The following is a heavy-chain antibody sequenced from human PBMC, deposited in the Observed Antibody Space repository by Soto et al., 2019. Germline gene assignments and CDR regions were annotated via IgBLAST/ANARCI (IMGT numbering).Heavy chain of an antibody. V-gene: IGHV3-30-3*01. Sequence: QVHLVESGGGVGQPGGSLRLACAASEFSFSPYAMHWIRQAPGKGLEWVAVISFDGNIIQYADSVKGRFIISRDNIKNTLYLQMNSLRGEDTAVYYCARTFDTITYYFDYWGQGTQVTVTS. D-gene: IGHD3-9*01. CDR1: EFSFSPYA. CDR2: ISFDGNII. J-gene: IGHJ4*02. CDR3: ARTFDTITYYFDY.